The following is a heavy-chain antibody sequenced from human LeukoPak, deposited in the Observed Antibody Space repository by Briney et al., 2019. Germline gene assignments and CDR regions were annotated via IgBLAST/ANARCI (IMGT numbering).Heavy chain of an antibody. CDR3: ARDRAYYDFWSGYYAFDY. CDR1: GGTFRSYA. D-gene: IGHD3-3*01. J-gene: IGHJ4*02. CDR2: IIPIFGTR. V-gene: IGHV1-69*13. Sequence: SVKVSCXASGGTFRSYAISGVRQAPGEGREWMGRIIPIFGTRNFAQKFQGRVTIIAEESTSTGYMELRSMRSEDTAVYYCARDRAYYDFWSGYYAFDYWGQGTLVTVSS.